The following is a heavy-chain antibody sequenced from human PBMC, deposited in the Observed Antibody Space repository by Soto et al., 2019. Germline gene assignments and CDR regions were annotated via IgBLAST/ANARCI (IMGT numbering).Heavy chain of an antibody. D-gene: IGHD6-13*01. J-gene: IGHJ6*02. CDR1: RGSINSSSYY. Sequence: PSETLSLTCTVSRGSINSSSYYWGWIRQPPGKGLEWIGSIYYSGSTYYNPSLKSRVTISVDTSKNQFSLKLSSVTAADTAVYYCARQSAAGIYYYYYYRMDVWGQGTTVT. CDR3: ARQSAAGIYYYYYYRMDV. CDR2: IYYSGST. V-gene: IGHV4-39*01.